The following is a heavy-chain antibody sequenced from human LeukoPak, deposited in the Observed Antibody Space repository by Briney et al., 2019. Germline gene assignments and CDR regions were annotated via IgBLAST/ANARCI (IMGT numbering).Heavy chain of an antibody. Sequence: ASVKVSCKASGYTFTGYYKHWVRQAPGQGLEWMGWINPNSGGTNYAQKFQGRVTMTRDTSISTAYMELSRLRSDDTAVYYCARVESGVPAAAHYFDYWGQGTLVTVSS. CDR1: GYTFTGYY. J-gene: IGHJ4*02. D-gene: IGHD2-2*01. V-gene: IGHV1-2*02. CDR3: ARVESGVPAAAHYFDY. CDR2: INPNSGGT.